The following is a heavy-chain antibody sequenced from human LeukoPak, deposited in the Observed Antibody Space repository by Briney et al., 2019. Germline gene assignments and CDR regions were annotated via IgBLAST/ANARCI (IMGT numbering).Heavy chain of an antibody. V-gene: IGHV3-74*01. Sequence: GRSLRLSCAASGFTFSNYWMHWVRQAPGKGLAWVSRINSDGSNTGYADSVKGRFTISSDNARTTLYLEMNSLTTEDTAVYYCARPRVVWRKGRDVGAQGTPAPAPS. J-gene: IGHJ1*01. CDR3: ARPRVVWRKGRDV. D-gene: IGHD3-3*01. CDR2: INSDGSNT. CDR1: GFTFSNYW.